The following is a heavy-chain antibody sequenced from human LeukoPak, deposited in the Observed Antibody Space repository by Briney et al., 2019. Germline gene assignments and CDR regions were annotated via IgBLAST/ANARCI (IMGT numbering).Heavy chain of an antibody. D-gene: IGHD6-6*01. CDR2: IYPGDSDT. J-gene: IGHJ4*02. Sequence: GESLKISCQGSGYSFSTYWIAWVRQMPGKGLELMGIIYPGDSDTRYSPSLQGQVTISADKSISTAYLQWSSLKVSDSAMYYCARHGVTGSSSSPNDYWGQGTLVSVST. CDR1: GYSFSTYW. V-gene: IGHV5-51*01. CDR3: ARHGVTGSSSSPNDY.